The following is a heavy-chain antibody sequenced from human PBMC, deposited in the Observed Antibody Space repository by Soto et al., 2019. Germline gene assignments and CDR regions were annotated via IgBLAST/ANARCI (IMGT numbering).Heavy chain of an antibody. Sequence: EVHLEESGGGLVKPGGSLRLSCAASGFTFSKAYMHWVRQAPGKGLEWVGRIKNNADGGTYDYVAHVRGRFTISRDDSRDTLYLQMDSRRAEDTAVYYCTTWGVVDPGTHHWGQGTLVTVSS. D-gene: IGHD2-2*01. CDR1: GFTFSKAY. CDR3: TTWGVVDPGTHH. CDR2: IKNNADGGTY. J-gene: IGHJ4*02. V-gene: IGHV3-15*07.